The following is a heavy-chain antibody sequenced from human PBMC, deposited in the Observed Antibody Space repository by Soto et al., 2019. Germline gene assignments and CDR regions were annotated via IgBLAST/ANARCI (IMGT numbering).Heavy chain of an antibody. D-gene: IGHD3-9*01. CDR2: INPNSGGT. J-gene: IGHJ6*02. Sequence: SVKVSCKASGYTFTGYYMHWVRQAPGQGLEWMGWINPNSGGTNYAQKFQGWVTMTRDTSISTAYMELSRLRSDDTAVYYCARDADILTGYASGDYYYYGMDVWGQGTTVTVSS. CDR3: ARDADILTGYASGDYYYYGMDV. CDR1: GYTFTGYY. V-gene: IGHV1-2*04.